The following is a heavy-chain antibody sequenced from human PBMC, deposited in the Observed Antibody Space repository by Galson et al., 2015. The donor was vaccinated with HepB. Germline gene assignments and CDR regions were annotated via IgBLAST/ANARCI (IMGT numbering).Heavy chain of an antibody. Sequence: SLRLSCAASGFTFSSYGMHWVRQAPGKGLEWVAVIWYDGSNKYYADSVKGRFTISRDNSKNTLYLQMNSLRAEDTAVYYCARDLSGSSTLRPRGYMDVWGKGTTVTVSS. CDR2: IWYDGSNK. J-gene: IGHJ6*03. V-gene: IGHV3-33*01. CDR3: ARDLSGSSTLRPRGYMDV. D-gene: IGHD2-2*01. CDR1: GFTFSSYG.